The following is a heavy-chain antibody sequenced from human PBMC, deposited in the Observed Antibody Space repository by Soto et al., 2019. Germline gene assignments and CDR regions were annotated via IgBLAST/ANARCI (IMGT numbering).Heavy chain of an antibody. D-gene: IGHD6-13*01. CDR1: GYSFTSYW. CDR2: IYPGDSDT. Sequence: PGESLKISCKGSGYSFTSYWIDWVRQMPGKGLEWMGIIYPGDSDTRYSPSFQGQVTISADKSISTAYLQWSSLKASDTAMYYCARHNGAYSSSWFHGMDVWGQGTTVTVSS. V-gene: IGHV5-51*01. J-gene: IGHJ6*02. CDR3: ARHNGAYSSSWFHGMDV.